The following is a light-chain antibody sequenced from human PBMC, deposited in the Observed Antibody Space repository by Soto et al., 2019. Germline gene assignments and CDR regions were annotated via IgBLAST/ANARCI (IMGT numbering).Light chain of an antibody. CDR3: LQDYNYPIT. J-gene: IGKJ5*01. Sequence: AIQLTQSPSSLSASLGDRVSFTCRASQGIRNVLAWYQHSPGKAPKLLIYAVSTLQSGVPSRFSGGGSGTDFTLTISSLQPEDFATYYCLQDYNYPITFGQGTRLEIK. V-gene: IGKV1-6*01. CDR2: AVS. CDR1: QGIRNV.